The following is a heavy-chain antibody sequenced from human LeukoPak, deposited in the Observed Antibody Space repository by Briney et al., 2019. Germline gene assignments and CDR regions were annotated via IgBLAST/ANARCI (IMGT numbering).Heavy chain of an antibody. Sequence: GSLRLSCTASGFTFSTYAMTWVRQAPGKGLDLVSAIGASGADTYYADSAKGRFTVSRDNSKNTLYLQMSSLRADDTAVYAKRPRDSSGYYLGAFDGWGQGTTVTVSS. J-gene: IGHJ3*01. V-gene: IGHV3-23*01. D-gene: IGHD3-22*01. CDR1: GFTFSTYA. CDR3: RPRDSSGYYLGAFDG. CDR2: IGASGADT.